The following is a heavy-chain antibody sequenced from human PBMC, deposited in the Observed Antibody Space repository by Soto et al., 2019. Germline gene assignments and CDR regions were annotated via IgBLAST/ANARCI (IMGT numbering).Heavy chain of an antibody. Sequence: SVKVSCKTSGFTFSNSAVQWVRQARGQRLEWIAWIVVGSHNTNYAQNFQGRLTVTTDTSTNTAYMELTSLTSEDTAIYYCAAELYSGGRCCSFELWGQGTMVTVSS. CDR1: GFTFSNSA. CDR3: AAELYSGGRCCSFEL. D-gene: IGHD2-15*01. V-gene: IGHV1-58*01. CDR2: IVVGSHNT. J-gene: IGHJ3*01.